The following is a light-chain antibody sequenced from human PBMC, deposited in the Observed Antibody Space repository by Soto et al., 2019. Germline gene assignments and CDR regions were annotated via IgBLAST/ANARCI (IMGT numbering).Light chain of an antibody. J-gene: IGKJ5*01. CDR2: EAS. CDR1: NDISTF. CDR3: QQLYTLPFT. Sequence: DIQLTQSPSLLSASIGDSATITCRTSNDISTFLDWYQQKPGKAPKLLIYEASTLQSGVPSRFSGSGSGTEFTLTISGLLPEDFAAYHCQQLYTLPFTFGQGTRL. V-gene: IGKV1-9*01.